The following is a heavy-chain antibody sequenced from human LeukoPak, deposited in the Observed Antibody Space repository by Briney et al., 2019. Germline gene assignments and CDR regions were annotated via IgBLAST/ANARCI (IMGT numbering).Heavy chain of an antibody. D-gene: IGHD2-21*01. Sequence: GRSLRLSCAASGFTFRDYAMSWVRLAPGKGLQWVGFIRSKTYGGAADYGASEKGRFTIYRDDSQSIAYLLMNRLEIEDTAVYYCTRIGIGIIGRDPVDYWGQGTLVTVSS. J-gene: IGHJ4*02. CDR3: TRIGIGIIGRDPVDY. CDR1: GFTFRDYA. V-gene: IGHV3-49*04. CDR2: IRSKTYGGAA.